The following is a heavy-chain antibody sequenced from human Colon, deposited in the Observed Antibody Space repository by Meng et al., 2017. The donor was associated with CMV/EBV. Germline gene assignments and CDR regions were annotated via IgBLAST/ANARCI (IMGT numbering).Heavy chain of an antibody. D-gene: IGHD1-7*01. V-gene: IGHV3-53*01. J-gene: IGHJ4*02. CDR1: GFPIDSHY. CDR2: IYAVGTP. CDR3: LTGTTGYFDL. Sequence: GESLKISCSASGFPIDSHYMAWVRQAPGKGLGWVSLIYAVGTPYYADSVKGRFTISRDNDRNIIDLQMSSLTADDTAIYYCLTGTTGYFDLWGQGTLVTVSS.